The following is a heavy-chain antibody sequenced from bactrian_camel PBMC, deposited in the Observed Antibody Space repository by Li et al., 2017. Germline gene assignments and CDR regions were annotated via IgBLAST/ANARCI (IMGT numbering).Heavy chain of an antibody. CDR1: QYTCSDCC. CDR2: IDSDGTI. J-gene: IGHJ6*01. D-gene: IGHD1*01. Sequence: QVQLVESGGGLVQPGGSLRLSCKASQYTCSDCCTGWLRQAPGEERDGVAAIDSDGTIEYAVSVKGRFTISRDNGENTLYLQMDSLKPEDTAMYCCVRDGTAVGHQFGYWGQGTQVTVS. V-gene: IGHV3S1*01. CDR3: VRDGTAVGHQFGY.